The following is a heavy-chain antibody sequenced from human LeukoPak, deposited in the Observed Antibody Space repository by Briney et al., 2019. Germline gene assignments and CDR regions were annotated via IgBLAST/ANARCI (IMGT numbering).Heavy chain of an antibody. V-gene: IGHV3-30-3*01. Sequence: RSLRLSCTASGFTFSSYPMHWVRQAPGKGLEWVALISYDETNKYSADTVKGRFTISRDNSKNTLYLQMNSLRAEDTAVYYCAREWVTSPDDAFDIWGQGTMVTVSS. CDR3: AREWVTSPDDAFDI. D-gene: IGHD4-17*01. CDR2: ISYDETNK. CDR1: GFTFSSYP. J-gene: IGHJ3*02.